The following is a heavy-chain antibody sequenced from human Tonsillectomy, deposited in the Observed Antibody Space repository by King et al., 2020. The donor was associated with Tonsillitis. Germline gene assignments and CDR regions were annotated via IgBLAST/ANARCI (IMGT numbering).Heavy chain of an antibody. CDR3: ARDVSGSFDY. CDR2: MYSSGTI. Sequence: QLQESGPGVVKPSETLSLTCTVSGGYISSSDNYWAWIRQPPGKGLEWIGYMYSSGTIFYNPSLKSRITISGGTSENRFSLKLSSVTAADTAVYFCARDVSGSFDYWGQGALVTVSS. CDR1: GGYISSSDNY. D-gene: IGHD1-26*01. V-gene: IGHV4-39*02. J-gene: IGHJ4*02.